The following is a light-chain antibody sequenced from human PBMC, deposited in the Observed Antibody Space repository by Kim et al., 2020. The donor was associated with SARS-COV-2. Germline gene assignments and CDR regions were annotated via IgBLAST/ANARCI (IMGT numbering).Light chain of an antibody. CDR2: DAS. J-gene: IGKJ1*01. V-gene: IGKV1-27*01. CDR1: QGISIN. Sequence: ASVGDRVTITCRASQGISINVAWYQQKPGDVPKLLIYDASALLSGVPSRFSGSGSGTDFTLTISSLQPEDVATYYCQKYNGAPWTFGQGTKVDIK. CDR3: QKYNGAPWT.